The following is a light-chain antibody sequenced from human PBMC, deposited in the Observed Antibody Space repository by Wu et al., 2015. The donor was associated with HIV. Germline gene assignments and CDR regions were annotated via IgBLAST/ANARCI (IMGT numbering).Light chain of an antibody. J-gene: IGKJ4*01. CDR1: QSVSSSY. CDR3: QQYVGAPLT. Sequence: EIVLTQSPGTLSLSPGERATLSCRASQSVSSSYLAWYQQKPGQAPRLLIYGASSRATGIPDRFSGSGSGTDFTLRISRLEPEDFAVYFCQQYVGAPLTFGGGTKMEIK. CDR2: GAS. V-gene: IGKV3-20*01.